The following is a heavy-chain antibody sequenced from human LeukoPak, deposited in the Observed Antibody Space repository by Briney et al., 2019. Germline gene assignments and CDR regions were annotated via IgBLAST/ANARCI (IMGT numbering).Heavy chain of an antibody. Sequence: ASVKVSCKASGYTFTGYYMHWVRQAPGQGLEGMGWINPNSGGTNYAQKFQGWVTMTRDTSISTAYMELSRLRSDDTAVYYCARGGYSGYGSMDVWGKGTTVTVSS. D-gene: IGHD5-12*01. CDR3: ARGGYSGYGSMDV. V-gene: IGHV1-2*04. CDR2: INPNSGGT. CDR1: GYTFTGYY. J-gene: IGHJ6*04.